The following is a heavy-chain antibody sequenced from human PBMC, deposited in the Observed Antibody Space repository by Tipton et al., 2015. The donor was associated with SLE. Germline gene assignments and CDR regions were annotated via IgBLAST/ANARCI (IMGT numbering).Heavy chain of an antibody. J-gene: IGHJ3*02. CDR3: ASWGFDT. CDR1: GGSISSATYY. Sequence: TLSLTCTVSGGSISSATYYWNWIRQPAGKTLEWIGRIYTSGRTNYNPSLKGRVTLSLDRSKDQFSLKRDSATAADTAVYYCASWGFDTWGQGTMVTVSS. V-gene: IGHV4-61*02. D-gene: IGHD3-16*01. CDR2: IYTSGRT.